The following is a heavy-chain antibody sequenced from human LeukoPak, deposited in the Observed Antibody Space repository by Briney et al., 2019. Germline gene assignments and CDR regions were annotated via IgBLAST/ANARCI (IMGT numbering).Heavy chain of an antibody. CDR3: AKGDNNILTGYYNSFDS. CDR2: IYSSGNT. CDR1: GFTVSSNY. J-gene: IGHJ4*02. V-gene: IGHV3-53*01. D-gene: IGHD3-9*01. Sequence: PGGSLRLSCAASGFTVSSNYMSWVRQAPGKGLEWVSVIYSSGNTYYADSVKGRFTISRDNSRNTLYLQMNSLRAEDTALFYCAKGDNNILTGYYNSFDSWGQGTLVTVSS.